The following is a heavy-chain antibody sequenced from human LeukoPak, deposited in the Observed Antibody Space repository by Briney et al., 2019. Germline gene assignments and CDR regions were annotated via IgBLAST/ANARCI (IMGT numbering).Heavy chain of an antibody. CDR1: GFTFSNAW. CDR3: ARRGGYGMNY. V-gene: IGHV3-15*05. CDR2: IKSKINDGTA. Sequence: GGSLRLSCAASGFTFSNAWMSWVRQAPGKGLEWVGRIKSKINDGTADYAAPVKGRFTISRDDLKNTLYLQMNSLRAEDTAVYYCARRGGYGMNYWGQGTLVTVSS. J-gene: IGHJ4*02. D-gene: IGHD6-25*01.